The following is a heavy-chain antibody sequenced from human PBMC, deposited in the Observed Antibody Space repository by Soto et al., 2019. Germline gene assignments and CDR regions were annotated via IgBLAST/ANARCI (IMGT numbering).Heavy chain of an antibody. J-gene: IGHJ4*02. CDR2: ISASGGST. V-gene: IGHV3-23*01. Sequence: GGSLRLSCAASGFTFSTYAMTWVRQAPGKGLEWVSAISASGGSTYYADSVEGRFTISRDNSKNTLYLQMNSLRVEDTAVYYCAKVGFPSSYDYLFYYWGQGTLVTVSS. CDR3: AKVGFPSSYDYLFYY. CDR1: GFTFSTYA. D-gene: IGHD3-16*01.